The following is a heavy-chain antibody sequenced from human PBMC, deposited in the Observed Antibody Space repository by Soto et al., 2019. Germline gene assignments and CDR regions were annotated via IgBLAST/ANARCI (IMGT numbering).Heavy chain of an antibody. CDR3: ARENLTYYDFWSGLTRPYYYYGMDV. J-gene: IGHJ6*02. CDR1: GFTFSSYS. CDR2: ISSSSSYI. V-gene: IGHV3-21*01. D-gene: IGHD3-3*01. Sequence: PGGSLRLSCAASGFTFSSYSMNWVRQAPGKGLEWVSSISSSSSYIYYADSVKGRFTISRDNAKNSLYLQMNSLRAEDTAVYYCARENLTYYDFWSGLTRPYYYYGMDVWGQGTTVTVSS.